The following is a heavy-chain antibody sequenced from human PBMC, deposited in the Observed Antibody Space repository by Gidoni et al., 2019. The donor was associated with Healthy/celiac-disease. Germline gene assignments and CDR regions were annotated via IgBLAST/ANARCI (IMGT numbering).Heavy chain of an antibody. CDR3: AKELHYYYGSGRYVGPGNAFDI. D-gene: IGHD3-10*01. Sequence: EVQLLESGGVLVQPGGSLRLSCASSGFTFISYAMRWVRQAPGKGMEWGSAISGSGGSTYYADYVKGRFTIARDNSKNTLYLKMNSLRAEDTAVYYWAKELHYYYGSGRYVGPGNAFDIWGQGTMVTVSS. V-gene: IGHV3-23*01. CDR2: ISGSGGST. J-gene: IGHJ3*02. CDR1: GFTFISYA.